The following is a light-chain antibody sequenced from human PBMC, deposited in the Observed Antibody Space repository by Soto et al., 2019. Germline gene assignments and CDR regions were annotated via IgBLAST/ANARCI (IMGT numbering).Light chain of an antibody. J-gene: IGLJ1*01. Sequence: QSVLTQPPSASGSPGQSVTISCTGTSNDVGGYNYVSWYQQHPGKAPKPLIYEVSKRPSGVPDRFSGSKSGNTASLTVSGLQAEDEADYYCSSYAGSSGYVFGTGTKVTVL. CDR3: SSYAGSSGYV. CDR2: EVS. V-gene: IGLV2-8*01. CDR1: SNDVGGYNY.